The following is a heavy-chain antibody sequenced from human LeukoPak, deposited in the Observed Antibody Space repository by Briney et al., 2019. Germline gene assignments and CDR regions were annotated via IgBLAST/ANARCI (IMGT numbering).Heavy chain of an antibody. V-gene: IGHV3-30-3*01. CDR1: GFTFSSYA. Sequence: GGSLRLSCAASGFTFSSYAMHWVRQAPGKGLEWVAVISYDGSNKYYADSVKGRFTISRDNSKNTLYLQMNSLRAEDTAVYYCAKDKSSGWYVRSYPIDYWGQGTLVTVSS. D-gene: IGHD6-19*01. J-gene: IGHJ4*02. CDR3: AKDKSSGWYVRSYPIDY. CDR2: ISYDGSNK.